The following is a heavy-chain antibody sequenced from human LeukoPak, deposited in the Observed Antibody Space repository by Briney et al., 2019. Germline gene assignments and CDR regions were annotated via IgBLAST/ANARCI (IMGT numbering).Heavy chain of an antibody. CDR2: IYHSGST. J-gene: IGHJ4*02. CDR1: GYSISSGYY. CDR3: ARDTYSSSWYDL. D-gene: IGHD6-13*01. V-gene: IGHV4-38-2*02. Sequence: SETLSLTCTVSGYSISSGYYWGWIRQPPGKGLEWIGSIYHSGSTNYHPSLKSRVTISVDTSKNQFPLKLSSVTAADTAVYYCARDTYSSSWYDLWGQGTLVTVSS.